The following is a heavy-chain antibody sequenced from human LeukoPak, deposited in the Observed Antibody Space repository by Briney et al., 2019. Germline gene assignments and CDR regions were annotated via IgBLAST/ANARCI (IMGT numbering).Heavy chain of an antibody. J-gene: IGHJ4*02. CDR2: INPSGGST. CDR3: AKDKMWYYYDSSGSVGNYYFDY. CDR1: GYTFTSHY. D-gene: IGHD3-22*01. V-gene: IGHV1-46*01. Sequence: ASVKVSCKASGYTFTSHYMHWVRQAPGQGLEWMGIINPSGGSTSYAQKFQGRVTMTRDMSTSTVYMELSSLRSEDTAVYYCAKDKMWYYYDSSGSVGNYYFDYWGQGTLVTVSS.